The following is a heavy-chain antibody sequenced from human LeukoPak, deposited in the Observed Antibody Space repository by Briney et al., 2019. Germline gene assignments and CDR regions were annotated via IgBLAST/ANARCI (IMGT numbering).Heavy chain of an antibody. CDR2: IDTDGSTT. Sequence: PGGSLRLSCAASGFTFSNSLMHWVRHVPGKGLVWVARIDTDGSTTHYAASVKGRFTISRDNAKNTLYLQMNTLRAEDTAVYYCVRDRDGYNYWGQGTLVTVSS. CDR1: GFTFSNSL. J-gene: IGHJ4*02. V-gene: IGHV3-74*01. D-gene: IGHD5-24*01. CDR3: VRDRDGYNY.